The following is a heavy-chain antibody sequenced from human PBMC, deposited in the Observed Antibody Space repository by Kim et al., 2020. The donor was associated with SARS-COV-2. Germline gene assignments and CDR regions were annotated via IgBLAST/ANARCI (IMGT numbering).Heavy chain of an antibody. CDR2: T. CDR3: ARYVGTTGIDY. J-gene: IGHJ4*02. D-gene: IGHD1-26*01. Sequence: TYSSQKFQGRVTITRDTSATTAYMELSSLTSEDTAVYYCARYVGTTGIDYWGQGTLVTVSS. V-gene: IGHV1-3*01.